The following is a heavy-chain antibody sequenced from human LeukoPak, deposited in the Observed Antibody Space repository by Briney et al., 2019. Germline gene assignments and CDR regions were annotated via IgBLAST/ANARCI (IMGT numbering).Heavy chain of an antibody. Sequence: SVKVSCKASGGTFSSYTISWVRQAPGQGLEWMGRIIPILGIANYAQKFQGRVTITADKSTSTAYMELSSLRSEDTAVYYCARSRQWAAADTHDAFDIWGQGTMVTVSS. CDR1: GGTFSSYT. CDR2: IIPILGIA. D-gene: IGHD6-13*01. V-gene: IGHV1-69*02. CDR3: ARSRQWAAADTHDAFDI. J-gene: IGHJ3*02.